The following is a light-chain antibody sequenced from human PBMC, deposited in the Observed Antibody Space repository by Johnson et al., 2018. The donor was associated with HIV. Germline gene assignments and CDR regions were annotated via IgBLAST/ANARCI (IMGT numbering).Light chain of an antibody. CDR1: SSNIGNNY. CDR2: DNN. V-gene: IGLV1-51*01. CDR3: GTWDSNLSAYV. J-gene: IGLJ1*01. Sequence: QSVLTQPPSVSAPPGQKVTISCSGSSSNIGNNYVSWYQQLPGTAPKLLIYDNNKRPSGIPDRFSGSKSGTSATLGSTGLQTGDEADYYCGTWDSNLSAYVIGTGTKVTVL.